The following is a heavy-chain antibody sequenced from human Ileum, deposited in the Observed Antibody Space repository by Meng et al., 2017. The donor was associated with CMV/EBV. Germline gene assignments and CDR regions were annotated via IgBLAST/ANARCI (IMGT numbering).Heavy chain of an antibody. CDR2: TWSYGDNQ. V-gene: IGHV3-33*06. CDR1: GLGLGTSG. D-gene: IGHD1-26*01. J-gene: IGHJ4*02. CDR3: AKGSSGNGDFDY. Sequence: EAEGLGLGTSGMRWVRQAPGKGMEWVAGTWSYGDNQFYADSVRGRLTIYRDISKSTLFLEMNELRADDTAVYYCAKGSSGNGDFDYWGQGALVTVSS.